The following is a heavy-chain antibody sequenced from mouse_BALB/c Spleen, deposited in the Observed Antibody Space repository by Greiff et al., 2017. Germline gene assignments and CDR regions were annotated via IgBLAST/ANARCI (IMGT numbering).Heavy chain of an antibody. V-gene: IGHV5-12-2*01. CDR2: ISNGGGST. CDR1: GFTFSSYT. D-gene: IGHD2-3*01. CDR3: ARHNDGYYDYAMDY. J-gene: IGHJ4*01. Sequence: EVQGVESGGGLVQPGGSLKHSCAASGFTFSSYTMSWVRQTPEKRLEWVAYISNGGGSTYYPDTVKGRFTISRDNAKNTLYLQMSSLKSEDTAMYYCARHNDGYYDYAMDYWGQGTSVTVSS.